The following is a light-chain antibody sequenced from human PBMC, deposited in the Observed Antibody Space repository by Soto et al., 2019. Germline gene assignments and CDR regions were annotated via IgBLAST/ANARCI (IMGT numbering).Light chain of an antibody. J-gene: IGLJ1*01. CDR1: SSDVGAYNY. CDR2: DVN. CDR3: CSYTTITTYV. V-gene: IGLV2-14*03. Sequence: QSALTQPASVSGSPGQSITISCTGTSSDVGAYNYVSWYQQRPGKAPQLMIYDVNTRPSGVSDRFSGSKSGNTASLTISGLQAEDEADYYCCSYTTITTYVFGTGTKLTVL.